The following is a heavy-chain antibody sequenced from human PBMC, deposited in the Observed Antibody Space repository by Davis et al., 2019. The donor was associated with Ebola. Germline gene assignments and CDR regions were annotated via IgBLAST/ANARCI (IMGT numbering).Heavy chain of an antibody. CDR2: INHSGST. CDR1: GGSFSGYY. D-gene: IGHD2-2*01. CDR3: ARGGQYCSSTSCSKYYYYYYYMDV. V-gene: IGHV4-34*01. Sequence: PSETLSLTCAVYGGSFSGYYWSWIRQPPGKGLEWIGEINHSGSTNYNPSLKSRVTISVDTSKNQFSLKLSSVTAADTAVYYCARGGQYCSSTSCSKYYYYYYYMDVWGKGTTVTVSS. J-gene: IGHJ6*03.